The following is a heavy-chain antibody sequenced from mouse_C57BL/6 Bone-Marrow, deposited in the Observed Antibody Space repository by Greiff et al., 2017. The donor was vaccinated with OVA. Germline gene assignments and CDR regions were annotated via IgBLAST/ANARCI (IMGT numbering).Heavy chain of an antibody. J-gene: IGHJ2*01. Sequence: QVQLQQSGAELARPGASVKLSCKASGYTFTSYGISWVKQRTGQGLEWIGEIYPRSGNTYYNEKFKGKATLTADKSSSTAYMELRSLTSEDSAVYFCARDGVYCGSRVSPYWGQGTTLTVSS. CDR1: GYTFTSYG. V-gene: IGHV1-81*01. CDR3: ARDGVYCGSRVSPY. CDR2: IYPRSGNT. D-gene: IGHD1-1*01.